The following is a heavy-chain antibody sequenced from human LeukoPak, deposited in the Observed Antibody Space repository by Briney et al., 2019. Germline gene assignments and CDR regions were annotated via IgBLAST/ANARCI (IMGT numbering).Heavy chain of an antibody. CDR3: ARGTLAAGGLDY. Sequence: GGSLRLSCAASGSTFSNYWMNWVRQAPGKGLEWVANIKQDGREKYYVDSVKGRFTISRDSAKNSLYLQMNSLRAEDTAVYYCARGTLAAGGLDYWGQGTLVTVSS. D-gene: IGHD6-13*01. CDR1: GSTFSNYW. V-gene: IGHV3-7*01. CDR2: IKQDGREK. J-gene: IGHJ4*02.